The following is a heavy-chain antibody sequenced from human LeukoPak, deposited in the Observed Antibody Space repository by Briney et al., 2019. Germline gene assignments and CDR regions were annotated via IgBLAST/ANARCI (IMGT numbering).Heavy chain of an antibody. Sequence: AGGSLRLSCAASGFTFSSYAMHWVRQAPGKGLEWVAVISYGRANKYYADSVKGRFTISRDNSKNTLCLQMNSLRAEDTAVYYCTRELAGIGYYFDYWGQGALVTVSS. D-gene: IGHD6-13*01. V-gene: IGHV3-30-3*01. CDR1: GFTFSSYA. J-gene: IGHJ4*02. CDR3: TRELAGIGYYFDY. CDR2: ISYGRANK.